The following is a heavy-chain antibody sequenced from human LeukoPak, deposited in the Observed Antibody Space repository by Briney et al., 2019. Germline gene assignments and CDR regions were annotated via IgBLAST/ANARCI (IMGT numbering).Heavy chain of an antibody. J-gene: IGHJ5*02. V-gene: IGHV4-59*08. CDR1: GGSISSYY. Sequence: SETLSLTCTVSGGSISSYYWSWIRQPPGKGLEWIGYIYYSGSTNYNPSLKSRVTISVDTSKNQSSLKLSSVTAADTAVYYCARLLRYYDSSGRSNYNWFDPWGQGTLVTVSS. CDR2: IYYSGST. CDR3: ARLLRYYDSSGRSNYNWFDP. D-gene: IGHD3-22*01.